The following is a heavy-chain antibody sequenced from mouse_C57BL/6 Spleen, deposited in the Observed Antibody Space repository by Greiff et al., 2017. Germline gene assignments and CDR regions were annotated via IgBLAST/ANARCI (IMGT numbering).Heavy chain of an antibody. D-gene: IGHD4-1*02. J-gene: IGHJ3*01. V-gene: IGHV10-1*01. CDR2: IRSKSNNYAT. CDR1: GFSFNTYA. CDR3: VRPNWDVGGFAY. Sequence: EVKLVESGGGLVQPKGSLKLSCAASGFSFNTYAMNWVRQAPGKGLEWVARIRSKSNNYATYYADSVKDRFTISRDDSESMLYLQMNNLKTEDTAMYYCVRPNWDVGGFAYWGQGTLVTVSA.